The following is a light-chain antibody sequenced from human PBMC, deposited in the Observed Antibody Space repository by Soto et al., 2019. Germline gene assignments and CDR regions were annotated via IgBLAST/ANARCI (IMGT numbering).Light chain of an antibody. CDR1: QSVSSSY. CDR2: GAS. CDR3: QQYGSSPYT. V-gene: IGKV3-20*01. Sequence: EIVLTQSPGTLSLSPGERATLSCRASQSVSSSYLAWYQQKPGQAPRLLIYGASNRATGIPDPFRGSGSGTDFTLTISRLEPEDFAIYYCQQYGSSPYTFGQGTKLEIK. J-gene: IGKJ2*01.